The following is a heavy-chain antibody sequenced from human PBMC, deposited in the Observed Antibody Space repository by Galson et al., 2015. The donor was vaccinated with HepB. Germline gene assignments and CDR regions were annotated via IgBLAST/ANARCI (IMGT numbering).Heavy chain of an antibody. V-gene: IGHV3-48*01. CDR3: ARFPGAGRVDY. Sequence: SLRLSCAASGFSFRTFSMNWVRRAPGKGLEGVSYISSGSSTIYYADSVKGRFTISRDNAKNSLYLQMNSLRAEDTAVYCCARFPGAGRVDYWGHGTLVTVSS. CDR2: ISSGSSTI. D-gene: IGHD3-10*01. J-gene: IGHJ4*01. CDR1: GFSFRTFS.